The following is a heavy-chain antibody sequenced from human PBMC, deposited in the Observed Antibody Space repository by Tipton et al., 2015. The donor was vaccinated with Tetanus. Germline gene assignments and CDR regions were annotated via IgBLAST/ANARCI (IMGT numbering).Heavy chain of an antibody. J-gene: IGHJ4*02. CDR2: IYYSGST. CDR3: ARHPPPYYYGSGSYLDY. V-gene: IGHV4-39*01. D-gene: IGHD3-10*01. CDR1: GGSISSSFYN. Sequence: GLVKPSETLSLSCTVSGGSISSSFYNWSWIRQPPGKALEWIGSIYYSGSTFYHPSLQSRVTISVDTSKNQFSLRLSSVTAADTAVYFCARHPPPYYYGSGSYLDYWGQGTPVTVSS.